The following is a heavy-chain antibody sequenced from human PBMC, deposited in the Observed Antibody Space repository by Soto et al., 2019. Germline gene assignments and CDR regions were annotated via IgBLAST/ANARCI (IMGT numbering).Heavy chain of an antibody. CDR3: ARELYGDRKFDY. CDR1: GFTFSSYS. D-gene: IGHD4-17*01. J-gene: IGHJ4*02. Sequence: GGSLRLSCAASGFTFSSYSMNWVRQAPGKGLEWVSSISSSSSYIYYADSVKGRFTISRDNAKNSLYLQMNSLRAEDTAVYYCARELYGDRKFDYWGQGTLVTVSS. CDR2: ISSSSSYI. V-gene: IGHV3-21*01.